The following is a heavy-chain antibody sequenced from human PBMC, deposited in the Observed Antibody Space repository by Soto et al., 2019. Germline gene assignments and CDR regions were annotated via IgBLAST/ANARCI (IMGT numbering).Heavy chain of an antibody. V-gene: IGHV1-3*01. J-gene: IGHJ4*02. Sequence: QVQLVQSGAEVKKPGASVKVSCKASGYTFTSYAMHWVRQAPGQRLEWMGWINAGNGNTKYSQKFQGRVTITRDTXXSXAXXELSSLRSEDTAVYYCARGNSYTMVRGVAGWYFDYWGQGTLVTVSS. CDR3: ARGNSYTMVRGVAGWYFDY. CDR1: GYTFTSYA. CDR2: INAGNGNT. D-gene: IGHD3-10*01.